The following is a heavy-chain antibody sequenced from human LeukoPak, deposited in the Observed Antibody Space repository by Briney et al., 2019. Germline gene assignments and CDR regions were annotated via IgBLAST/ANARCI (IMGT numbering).Heavy chain of an antibody. CDR2: ISGSGDST. CDR1: GFIFDTHT. Sequence: PGGSLRLSCTASGFIFDTHTLTWVRQAPGKGLEWVASISGSGDSTNYGDSVKGRFTISRDIAKNTLYLQMNSLRAEDTGVYYCAKDHYWSIDYWGRGTLVTVSS. D-gene: IGHD3-3*01. V-gene: IGHV3-23*01. CDR3: AKDHYWSIDY. J-gene: IGHJ4*02.